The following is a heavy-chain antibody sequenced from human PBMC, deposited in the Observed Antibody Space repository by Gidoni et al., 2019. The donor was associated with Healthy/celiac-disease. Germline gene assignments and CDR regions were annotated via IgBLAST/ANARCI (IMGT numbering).Heavy chain of an antibody. CDR3: AGCSGGSCYDGYYYYGMDV. D-gene: IGHD2-15*01. Sequence: QVQLVQSGAEVKKPGSSVKVSCKASGGTFSSYAISWVRQAPGQGLEWMGGSIPIFGTANYAQKFQGRVTITADESTSTAYMGLSSLRSEDTAVYYCAGCSGGSCYDGYYYYGMDVWGQGTTVTVSS. CDR2: SIPIFGTA. J-gene: IGHJ6*02. V-gene: IGHV1-69*01. CDR1: GGTFSSYA.